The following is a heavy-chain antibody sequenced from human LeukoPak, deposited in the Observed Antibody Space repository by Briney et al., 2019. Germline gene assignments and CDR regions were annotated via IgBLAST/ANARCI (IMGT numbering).Heavy chain of an antibody. CDR3: ARDSSPGYYDYVWGTYPRY. V-gene: IGHV3-7*05. CDR1: GFTFSNYW. Sequence: GGSLRLSCAASGFTFSNYWMSWVRQAPGKGLEWVANINKDESEKYYMDSVKGRFIISRDNAQSSLYLQMNNLRAEDTAVYYCARDSSPGYYDYVWGTYPRYWGQGTLVTVSS. CDR2: INKDESEK. J-gene: IGHJ4*02. D-gene: IGHD3-16*02.